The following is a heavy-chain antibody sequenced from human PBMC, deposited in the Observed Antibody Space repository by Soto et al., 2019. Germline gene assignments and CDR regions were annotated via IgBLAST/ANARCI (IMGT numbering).Heavy chain of an antibody. Sequence: NPSETLSLTCTVSGGSISSSSYYWGWIRQPPGKGLEWIGSIYYSGSTYYNPSLKSRVTISVDTSKNQFSLKLSSVTAADTAVYYCASSSSSWYFHYYYYGMDVWGQGTTVTVSS. CDR2: IYYSGST. J-gene: IGHJ6*02. V-gene: IGHV4-39*01. CDR1: GGSISSSSYY. D-gene: IGHD6-13*01. CDR3: ASSSSSWYFHYYYYGMDV.